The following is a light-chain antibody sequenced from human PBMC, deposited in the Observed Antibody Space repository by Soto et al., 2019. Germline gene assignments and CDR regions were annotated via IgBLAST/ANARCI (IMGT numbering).Light chain of an antibody. Sequence: AIQMTQSPSSLSASVGDRVTITCRASQGIGNDLGWYQQKPGKAPKLLIYAASRLQSGVPPRFSGSGSGTEFSFTISSLQPEDFATYFCQQSYNFPRTFGQGTKVDIK. CDR2: AAS. CDR1: QGIGND. CDR3: QQSYNFPRT. J-gene: IGKJ1*01. V-gene: IGKV1-6*01.